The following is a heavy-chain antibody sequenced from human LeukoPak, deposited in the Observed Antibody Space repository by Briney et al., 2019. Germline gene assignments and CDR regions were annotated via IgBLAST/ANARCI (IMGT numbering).Heavy chain of an antibody. CDR2: IYYTGST. CDR1: GCSISSYY. Sequence: SETLSLTCTVSGCSISSYYWSWIRQPPGKGLEWIGYIYYTGSTNYNPSLKSRVTISVDTSKNQFSLKLSSVTAADTAVYYCAREVLRTSSWGFSYYYYYMDVWGKGTTVTVSS. J-gene: IGHJ6*03. D-gene: IGHD2-2*01. V-gene: IGHV4-59*12. CDR3: AREVLRTSSWGFSYYYYYMDV.